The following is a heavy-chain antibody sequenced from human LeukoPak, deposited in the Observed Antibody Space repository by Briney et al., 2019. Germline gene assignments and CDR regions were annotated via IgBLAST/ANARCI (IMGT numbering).Heavy chain of an antibody. CDR2: ITSTSRDK. Sequence: GGSLRLSCVPSGFSFSVYNMNWVRQAPGGGLEWVSSITSTSRDKSYADSVRGRFTISRDNAKNSLFLQMDALGAEDTAVYYCARDLSNYFLHYIDFWGQGTLVTVSS. CDR1: GFSFSVYN. V-gene: IGHV3-21*01. J-gene: IGHJ4*02. CDR3: ARDLSNYFLHYIDF. D-gene: IGHD4-11*01.